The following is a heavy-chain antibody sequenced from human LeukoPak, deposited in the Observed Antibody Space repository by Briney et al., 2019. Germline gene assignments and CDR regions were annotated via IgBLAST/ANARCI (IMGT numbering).Heavy chain of an antibody. CDR2: INPSGGST. Sequence: ASVKVSCKASGYTLTSYYMHRVRQAPGQGLEWMGIINPSGGSTSYAQKFQGRVTMTRDTSTSTVYMELSSLRSEDTAVYYCARGPTPQYCSSTSCYTGGAFDIWGQGTMVTVSS. D-gene: IGHD2-2*02. J-gene: IGHJ3*02. CDR3: ARGPTPQYCSSTSCYTGGAFDI. V-gene: IGHV1-46*01. CDR1: GYTLTSYY.